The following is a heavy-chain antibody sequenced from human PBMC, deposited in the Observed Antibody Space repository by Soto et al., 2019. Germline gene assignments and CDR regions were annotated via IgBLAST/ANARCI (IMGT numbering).Heavy chain of an antibody. J-gene: IGHJ6*02. CDR3: ARGGEPLGYYGLDV. V-gene: IGHV4-61*01. CDR1: GGSVRSGNHF. Sequence: SETLSLTCSVSGGSVRSGNHFWNWIRQPPGRGLEWLGYMYYTGVTNYNPPLKSRVSMSVDTSKDQFSLNLTSLAAADTAVYYCARGGEPLGYYGLDVWGQGTTVTVSS. CDR2: MYYTGVT.